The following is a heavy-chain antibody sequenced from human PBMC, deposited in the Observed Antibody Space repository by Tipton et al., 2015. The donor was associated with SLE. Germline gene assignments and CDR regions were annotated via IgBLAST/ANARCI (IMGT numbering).Heavy chain of an antibody. CDR2: ISWDGGST. Sequence: SLRLSCAASGFTFDDYTMHWVRQAPGKGLEWVSLISWDGGSTYYADSVKGRFTISRDNSKNSLYLQMNSLRTEDTAVYYCAKDFGLGQYYYMDVWGKGTTVTVSS. D-gene: IGHD3-10*01. J-gene: IGHJ6*03. CDR1: GFTFDDYT. CDR3: AKDFGLGQYYYMDV. V-gene: IGHV3-43*01.